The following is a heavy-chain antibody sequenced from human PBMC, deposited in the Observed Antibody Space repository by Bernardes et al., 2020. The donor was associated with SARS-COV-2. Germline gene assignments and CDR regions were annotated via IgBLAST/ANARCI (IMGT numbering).Heavy chain of an antibody. J-gene: IGHJ5*02. CDR2: ISGDEGTT. CDR3: ATVVGYSYGGGWFDP. V-gene: IGHV1-18*01. CDR1: GYTFTSYG. D-gene: IGHD5-12*01. Sequence: ASVQDSCKASGYTFTSYGISWVRQAPGQGLEWMGWISGDEGTTTYAHKFHGRVTMTTDTSTSTAHMELRSLRSDDTAVYYCATVVGYSYGGGWFDPWGQGTLVTGSS.